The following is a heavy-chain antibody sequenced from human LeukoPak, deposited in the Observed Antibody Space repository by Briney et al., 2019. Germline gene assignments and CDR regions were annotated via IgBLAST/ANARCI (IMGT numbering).Heavy chain of an antibody. CDR3: AKVPTVVVAGIDY. Sequence: PGRSLRLSCAASGFTFSSYGMHWVRQAPGKGLEWVAVISYDGSNKYYADSVKGRFTISRDNSKNTLYLQMNSLRAEDTAVYYCAKVPTVVVAGIDYWGQGTLVTVSS. CDR2: ISYDGSNK. CDR1: GFTFSSYG. J-gene: IGHJ4*02. D-gene: IGHD2-15*01. V-gene: IGHV3-30*18.